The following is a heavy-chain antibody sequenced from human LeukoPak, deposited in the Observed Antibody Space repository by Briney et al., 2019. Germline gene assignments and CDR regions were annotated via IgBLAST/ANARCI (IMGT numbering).Heavy chain of an antibody. D-gene: IGHD1-26*01. CDR3: ASTSGCYQSHDAFDI. J-gene: IGHJ3*02. CDR2: ISSSSSYI. V-gene: IGHV3-21*01. Sequence: PGGSLRLSCAASGFTFSSYSMNWVRQAPGKGLEWVSSISSSSSYIYYADSVKGRFTISRDNAKNSLYLQMNSLRAEDTAVYYCASTSGCYQSHDAFDIWGQGTMVTVSS. CDR1: GFTFSSYS.